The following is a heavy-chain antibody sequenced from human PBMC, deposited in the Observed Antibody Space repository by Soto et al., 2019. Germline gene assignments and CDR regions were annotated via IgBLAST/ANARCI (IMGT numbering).Heavy chain of an antibody. CDR3: ARGGGYCSGGSCLPFDY. CDR1: GGSISSYY. J-gene: IGHJ4*02. V-gene: IGHV4-59*08. CDR2: IYYSGST. D-gene: IGHD2-15*01. Sequence: SETMSLTCTVAGGSISSYYWSWIRQPPGKGLEWIGYIYYSGSTNYNPSLKSRVTISVDTSKNQFSLKLSSVTAADTAVYYCARGGGYCSGGSCLPFDYWGQGTLVTVSS.